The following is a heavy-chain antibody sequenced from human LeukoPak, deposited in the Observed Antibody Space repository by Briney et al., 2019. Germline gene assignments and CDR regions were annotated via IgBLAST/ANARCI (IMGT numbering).Heavy chain of an antibody. J-gene: IGHJ4*02. V-gene: IGHV3-23*01. CDR3: ARESTTDGDF. CDR1: GFTFSSYA. Sequence: AGGSLRLSCAASGFTFSSYAMSWVRQAPGKGLEWVSVISGNGAGTYYADSVKGRFTISRDNSKNTLYLQMNSLRAEDTAVYYCARESTTDGDFWGQGTLVTVSS. D-gene: IGHD7-27*01. CDR2: ISGNGAGT.